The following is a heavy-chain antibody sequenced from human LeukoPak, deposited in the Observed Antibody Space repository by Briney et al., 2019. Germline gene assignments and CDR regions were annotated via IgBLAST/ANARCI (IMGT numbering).Heavy chain of an antibody. CDR1: GGSISNKY. D-gene: IGHD6-19*01. CDR3: ARDIGSGWYRY. CDR2: IYYSGST. Sequence: PSETLSLTCTVSGGSISNKYWSWIRQPPGKGLEWIGYIYYSGSTNYNPSLKSRVTILVDTSKNQFSLKLSSVTAADTAVYYCARDIGSGWYRYWGQGTLVTVSS. V-gene: IGHV4-59*01. J-gene: IGHJ4*02.